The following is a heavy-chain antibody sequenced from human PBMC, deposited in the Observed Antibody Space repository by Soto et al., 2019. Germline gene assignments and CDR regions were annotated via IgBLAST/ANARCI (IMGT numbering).Heavy chain of an antibody. CDR1: GFTFSSYS. J-gene: IGHJ6*02. CDR3: ARVPRLLWFGELLFGYYGMDV. D-gene: IGHD3-10*01. Sequence: EVQLVESGGGLVQPGGSLRLSCAASGFTFSSYSMNWVRQAPGKGLEWVSYISSSSSTIYYADSVKGRFTISRDNAKNSLYLQMNSLRDEDTAVYYCARVPRLLWFGELLFGYYGMDVWGQGTTVTVSS. CDR2: ISSSSSTI. V-gene: IGHV3-48*02.